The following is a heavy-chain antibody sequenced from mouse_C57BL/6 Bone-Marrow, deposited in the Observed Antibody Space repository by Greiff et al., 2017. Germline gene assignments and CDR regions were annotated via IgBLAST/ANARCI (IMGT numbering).Heavy chain of an antibody. V-gene: IGHV6-3*01. J-gene: IGHJ2*01. CDR2: IRLKSDNYAT. Sequence: EVKLQESGGGLVQPGGSMKLSCVASGFTFSNYWLNWVRQSPEKGLEWVAQIRLKSDNYATHYAESVKGRFTISRDDSKSSVYLQMNNLRAEDTGIDYCTEGLRGFDYWGQGTTLTVSS. CDR1: GFTFSNYW. D-gene: IGHD2-4*01. CDR3: TEGLRGFDY.